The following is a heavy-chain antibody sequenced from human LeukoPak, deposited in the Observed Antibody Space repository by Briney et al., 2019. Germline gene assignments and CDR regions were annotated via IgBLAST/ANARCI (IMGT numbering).Heavy chain of an antibody. D-gene: IGHD3-22*01. V-gene: IGHV3-30-3*01. CDR3: ARKGIDDSSGYYFAEYFQH. Sequence: PGRSLRLSCAASGFTFSSYAMHWVRQAPGKGLEWVAVISYDGSNKYYADSVKGRFTTSRDNSKNTLYLQMNSLRAEDTAVYYCARKGIDDSSGYYFAEYFQHWGQGTLVTVSS. CDR2: ISYDGSNK. J-gene: IGHJ1*01. CDR1: GFTFSSYA.